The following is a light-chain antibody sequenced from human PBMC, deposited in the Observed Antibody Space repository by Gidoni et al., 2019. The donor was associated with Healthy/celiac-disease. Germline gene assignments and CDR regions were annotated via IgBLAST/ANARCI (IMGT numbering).Light chain of an antibody. Sequence: EIVLTQAPGTLSVSQGERATLSCRASQSVSSSYLAWYQQKPGQAPRLLIYGASSRATGIPDRFSGSGSVTDFTLTISRLEPEDFAVYYCQQYGSSPLTFXXXTRLEIK. J-gene: IGKJ5*01. CDR3: QQYGSSPLT. CDR2: GAS. CDR1: QSVSSSY. V-gene: IGKV3-20*01.